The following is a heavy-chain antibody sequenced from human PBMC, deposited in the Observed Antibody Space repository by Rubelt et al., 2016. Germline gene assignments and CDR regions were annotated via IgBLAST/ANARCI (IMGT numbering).Heavy chain of an antibody. CDR1: GGSFSGYY. J-gene: IGHJ6*02. Sequence: QVQLQQWGAGLLKPSETLSLTCAVYGGSFSGYYWSWIRQPPGKGLEWIGEINHSGSTNYNPSLKSRVTIAVATSKNQFPRTLGSVTAADTAVYYCARGRMGFHYYYYGMDVWGQGTTVTVSS. D-gene: IGHD1-26*01. CDR2: INHSGST. V-gene: IGHV4-34*01. CDR3: ARGRMGFHYYYYGMDV.